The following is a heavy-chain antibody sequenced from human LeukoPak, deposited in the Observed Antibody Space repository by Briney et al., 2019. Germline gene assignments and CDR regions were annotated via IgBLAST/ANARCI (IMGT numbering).Heavy chain of an antibody. CDR3: ARPIIPRVVVVAAESRGNWFDP. J-gene: IGHJ5*02. CDR2: ISAYNGNT. V-gene: IGHV1-18*01. CDR1: GYTFTSYG. D-gene: IGHD2-15*01. Sequence: GASVKVSCKASGYTFTSYGISWVRQAPGQGLEWMGWISAYNGNTNYAQKLQGRVTMTTDTSTSTAYMELRSLRSDDTAVYYCARPIIPRVVVVAAESRGNWFDPWGQGTLVTVSS.